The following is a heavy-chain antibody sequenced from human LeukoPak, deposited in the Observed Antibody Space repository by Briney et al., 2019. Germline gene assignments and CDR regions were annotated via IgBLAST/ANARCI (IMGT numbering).Heavy chain of an antibody. CDR2: ISYDGSNK. CDR1: GFTFSSYG. D-gene: IGHD5-12*01. Sequence: GGSLRLSCAASGFTFSSYGMHWVRQAPGKGLEWVAVISYDGSNKYYADSVKGRFTISRDNSKNTLYLQMNSLRAEDTAVYYCARDAIVATTGRYYYYMDVWGKGTTVTVSS. CDR3: ARDAIVATTGRYYYYMDV. V-gene: IGHV3-30*03. J-gene: IGHJ6*03.